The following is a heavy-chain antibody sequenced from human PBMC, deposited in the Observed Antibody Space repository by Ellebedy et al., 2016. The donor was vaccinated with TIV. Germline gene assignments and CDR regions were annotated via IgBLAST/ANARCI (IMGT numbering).Heavy chain of an antibody. V-gene: IGHV4-59*08. J-gene: IGHJ6*02. CDR1: CGSMSSDY. Sequence: MPSETLSLTCTVSCGSMSSDYWTWIRQPPGKELEWIASIYDSGTTHYNPSLKSRVTISIDRSRSQVSLKLSSVTAADTAVYYCARLANLAWALGSGPKVYYTMDVWGQGTTVTVSS. D-gene: IGHD3-10*01. CDR2: IYDSGTT. CDR3: ARLANLAWALGSGPKVYYTMDV.